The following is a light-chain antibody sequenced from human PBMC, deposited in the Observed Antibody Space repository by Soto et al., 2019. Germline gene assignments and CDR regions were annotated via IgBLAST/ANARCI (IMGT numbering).Light chain of an antibody. CDR1: RSDVGAYYD. V-gene: IGLV2-11*01. Sequence: QSVLTQPRSVSGSPGQSVTISCSGTRSDVGAYYDVSWYQQHPGKAPKVMIYDVSKRPSGVPDRFSGSKSGNTASLTISGLQAEDEADYYCCSYAGSNILLFGGGTKLTVL. J-gene: IGLJ2*01. CDR2: DVS. CDR3: CSYAGSNILL.